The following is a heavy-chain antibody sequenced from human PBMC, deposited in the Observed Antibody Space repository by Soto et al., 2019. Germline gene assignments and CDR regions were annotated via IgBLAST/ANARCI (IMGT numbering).Heavy chain of an antibody. J-gene: IGHJ5*02. Sequence: SETLSLTCAVSGGSISSSNWWSWVRQPPGKGLEWIGEIYHSGSTNYNPSLKSRVTISVDKSKNQFSLKLSSVTAADTAVYYCARDRVGATTVWFDPWGQGTLVTVSS. CDR3: ARDRVGATTVWFDP. D-gene: IGHD1-26*01. CDR1: GGSISSSNW. CDR2: IYHSGST. V-gene: IGHV4-4*02.